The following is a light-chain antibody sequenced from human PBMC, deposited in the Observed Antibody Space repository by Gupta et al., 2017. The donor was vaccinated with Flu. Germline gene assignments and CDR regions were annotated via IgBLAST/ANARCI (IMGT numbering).Light chain of an antibody. CDR2: VVT. Sequence: QSAPTQPRSVSGSPGQSVTISCTGSSNDVGGSNPVSWYQQRPAKDPKLSLYVVTARPSGVPDRVSGSKSGNTASLTISGLQADDEADYYCASHAGRVTWVFGTGTTVIVL. V-gene: IGLV2-11*01. J-gene: IGLJ1*01. CDR3: ASHAGRVTWV. CDR1: SNDVGGSNP.